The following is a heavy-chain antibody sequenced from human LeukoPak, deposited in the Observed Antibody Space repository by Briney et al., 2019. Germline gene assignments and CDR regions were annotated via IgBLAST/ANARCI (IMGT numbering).Heavy chain of an antibody. CDR3: AKDDRYYYDSSGYYQT. Sequence: GGSLRLSCVGSGFIFNDYSMNWVRQAPGKGPEWVSYISSRSSTIYYADSVKGRFTISRDNAKNSLYLQMNSLRAEDTAVYYCAKDDRYYYDSSGYYQTWGQGTLVTVSS. CDR1: GFIFNDYS. V-gene: IGHV3-48*04. D-gene: IGHD3-22*01. J-gene: IGHJ5*02. CDR2: ISSRSSTI.